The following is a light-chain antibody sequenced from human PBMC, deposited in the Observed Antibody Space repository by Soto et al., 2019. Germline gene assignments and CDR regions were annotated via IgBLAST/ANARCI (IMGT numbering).Light chain of an antibody. CDR2: EVS. CDR1: SSDIGDYDY. CDR3: SSYTRSSSLV. V-gene: IGLV2-14*01. J-gene: IGLJ2*01. Sequence: QSALTQPASVSGSPGQSITISCTGTSSDIGDYDYVSWYQQHPGKAPKLMIYEVSNRPSGISNRFSGSKSGNTASLTISGLHPEDDADYYCSSYTRSSSLVFGGGTKLTVL.